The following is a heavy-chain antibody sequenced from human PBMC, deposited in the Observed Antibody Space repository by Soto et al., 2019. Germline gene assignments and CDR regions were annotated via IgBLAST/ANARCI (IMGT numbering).Heavy chain of an antibody. CDR1: GYTFTRYG. J-gene: IGHJ6*03. CDR2: ISIYNGNT. Sequence: QIQLVQSGGEVKKPEASVKVSCKASGYTFTRYGISWVRQAPGQGLEWMGWISIYNGNTNYAEKFQGRVTMTTDTSTSTAYMELGSLRSDDTAVYYCARRFGYSTSYDSYYLDVWGKGTPVTVSS. D-gene: IGHD6-13*01. V-gene: IGHV1-18*01. CDR3: ARRFGYSTSYDSYYLDV.